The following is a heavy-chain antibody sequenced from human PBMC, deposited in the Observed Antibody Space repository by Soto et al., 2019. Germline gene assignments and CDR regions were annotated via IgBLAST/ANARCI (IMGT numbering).Heavy chain of an antibody. CDR3: ARGPPWFGFSFNGMDV. CDR1: GGSFSGYY. J-gene: IGHJ6*02. D-gene: IGHD3-10*01. Sequence: SPTLSLPCAVYGGSFSGYYWSWIRQPPGKGLEWIGEINHSGSTNYNPSLKSRVTLSVDTSKNQFSLKLSSVTAADTAVYYCARGPPWFGFSFNGMDVWGQGTTVTVSS. CDR2: INHSGST. V-gene: IGHV4-34*01.